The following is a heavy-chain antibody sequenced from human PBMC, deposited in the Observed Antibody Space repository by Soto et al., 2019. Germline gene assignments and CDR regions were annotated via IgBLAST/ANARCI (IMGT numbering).Heavy chain of an antibody. Sequence: QVQLVESGGGVVPPGRSLRLSCAASGFTFSSYAMHWVRQAPGKGLEWVAVISYDGSNKYYADSVKGRFTISRDNSKNTLYLQMNSLRAEDTAVYYCAREEPSGEGAYDYWGQGTLVAVSS. V-gene: IGHV3-30-3*01. CDR2: ISYDGSNK. J-gene: IGHJ4*02. CDR3: AREEPSGEGAYDY. D-gene: IGHD1-26*01. CDR1: GFTFSSYA.